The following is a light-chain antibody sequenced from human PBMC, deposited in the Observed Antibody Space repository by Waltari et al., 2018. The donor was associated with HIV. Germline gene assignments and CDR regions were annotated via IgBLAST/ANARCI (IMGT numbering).Light chain of an antibody. CDR1: ALPKQF. CDR3: QSADSSGTYWV. Sequence: SYELPQTPSVSVSPGQTARSTCSGDALPKQFAYWYQQKPVQAPVLVIYKDSERPTGIPERVFGSSSGTTVTLTISGVQAEDEADYYCQSADSSGTYWVFGGGTKLTVL. J-gene: IGLJ3*02. CDR2: KDS. V-gene: IGLV3-25*03.